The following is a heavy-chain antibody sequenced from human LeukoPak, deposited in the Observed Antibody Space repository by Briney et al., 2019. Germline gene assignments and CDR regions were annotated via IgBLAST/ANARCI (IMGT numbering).Heavy chain of an antibody. CDR2: ISLSGLT. V-gene: IGHV4-4*02. J-gene: IGHJ4*02. D-gene: IGHD2-8*01. Sequence: SETLSLTCGVSGGSMTSTNWWSWVRQPPGQGLEWIGEISLSGLTNYNPSLKSRVSMALDKSKNHLSLNLTSVTAADTAVYYCSRENGAFSPFGYWGQGTLVTVPS. CDR1: GGSMTSTNW. CDR3: SRENGAFSPFGY.